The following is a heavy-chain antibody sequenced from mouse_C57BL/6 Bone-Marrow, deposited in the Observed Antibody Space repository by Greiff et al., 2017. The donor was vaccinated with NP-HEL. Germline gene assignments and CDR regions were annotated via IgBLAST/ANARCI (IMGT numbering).Heavy chain of an antibody. CDR1: GFPITSGYY. D-gene: IGHD2-1*01. CDR2: ITHSGET. CDR3: AGDIYYGNYEFAY. J-gene: IGHJ3*01. Sequence: VKLMESGPGLVKPSQSLFLTCSITGFPITSGYYWIWIRQSPGKPLEWMGYITHSGETFYNPSLQSPISITRETSKNQFFLQLNSVTTEDTAMYYCAGDIYYGNYEFAYWGQGTLVTVSA. V-gene: IGHV12-3*01.